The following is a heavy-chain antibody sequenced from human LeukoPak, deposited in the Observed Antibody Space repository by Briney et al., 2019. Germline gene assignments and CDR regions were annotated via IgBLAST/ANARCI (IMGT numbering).Heavy chain of an antibody. CDR1: GGSLCSYY. V-gene: IGHV4-4*07. J-gene: IGHJ4*02. Sequence: SETLSLIWTVSGGSLCSYYWSWIRQPAGKGLEWIGHIYTSGITNYYTGGSTDYSPSLKSRATISLDRSKNQFSLKLSSVTAADTAVYYCAAFLSGTYWYFDYWGQGVLVTVSS. D-gene: IGHD1-26*01. CDR3: AAFLSGTYWYFDY. CDR2: IYTSGITNYYTGGST.